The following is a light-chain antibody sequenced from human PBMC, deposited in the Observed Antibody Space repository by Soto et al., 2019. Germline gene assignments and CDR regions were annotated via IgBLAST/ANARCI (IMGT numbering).Light chain of an antibody. CDR1: SSDVGGYNY. CDR3: SSYTSGTTLYG. CDR2: ASS. J-gene: IGLJ1*01. Sequence: QSALTQPASVSGSPGQSSTISCTGTSSDVGGYNYVSWYQHHAGKAPRLMIYASSNRPSGVSHRFSGSRSGHTASLTISGLQAEDEADYYCSSYTSGTTLYGLGTGTKLTVL. V-gene: IGLV2-14*01.